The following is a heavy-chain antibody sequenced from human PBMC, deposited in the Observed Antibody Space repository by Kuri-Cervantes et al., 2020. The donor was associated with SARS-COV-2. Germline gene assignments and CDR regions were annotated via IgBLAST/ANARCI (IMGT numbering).Heavy chain of an antibody. J-gene: IGHJ4*02. V-gene: IGHV3-7*01. D-gene: IGHD3-16*01. CDR2: IRQDAGDK. CDR3: ARDHGGALDS. Sequence: GESLKISCAASGFTFSDYYMSRIRQAPGKGLEWVANIRQDAGDKNCVDSVRGRFTISRDNAKNSLYLQMNSLGAEDTAVYYCARDHGGALDSWGQGTLVTVSS. CDR1: GFTFSDYY.